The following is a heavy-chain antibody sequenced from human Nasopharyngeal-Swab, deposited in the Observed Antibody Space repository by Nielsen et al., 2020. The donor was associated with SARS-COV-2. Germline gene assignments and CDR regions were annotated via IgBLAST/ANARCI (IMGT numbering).Heavy chain of an antibody. D-gene: IGHD3-22*01. CDR3: ARGNSYYYDCSGYYYYYYGMDV. Sequence: SETLSLTCTVSGGSISSGSYYWSWMRPPAGKGLEWIGRIYTSGSTNSNPSLKSLVTISVDTSKNQFSLKLSFVTAADTAVYYCARGNSYYYDCSGYYYYYYGMDVWGQGTTVTVSS. CDR1: GGSISSGSYY. V-gene: IGHV4-61*02. CDR2: IYTSGST. J-gene: IGHJ6*02.